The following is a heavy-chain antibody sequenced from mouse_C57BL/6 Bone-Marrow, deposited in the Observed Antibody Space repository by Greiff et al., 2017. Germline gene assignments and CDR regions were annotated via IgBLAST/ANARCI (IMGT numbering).Heavy chain of an antibody. CDR3: TRIAY. CDR1: GFNITDED. Sequence: EVQLQQSGAELVRPGASVTLSCTASGFNITDEDMHWVKQRPERGLEWIGWIDPETGDTEYASKFQGKATITVDTSSNTAYLQLSSLTSEDTAVYYGTRIAYWGQGTRVTVSA. J-gene: IGHJ3*01. V-gene: IGHV14-4*01. CDR2: IDPETGDT.